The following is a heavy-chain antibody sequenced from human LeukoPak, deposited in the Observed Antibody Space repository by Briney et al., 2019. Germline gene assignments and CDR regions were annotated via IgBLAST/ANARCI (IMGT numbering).Heavy chain of an antibody. CDR3: ARVGTIFGVVIIPTTSPFDY. V-gene: IGHV1-18*01. J-gene: IGHJ4*02. CDR2: VSAYNGNT. Sequence: GASVKVSCKASGYTFTSYGISWVRQAPGQGLEWMGWVSAYNGNTNYAQKLQGRVTMNTDTSTSTAYMELRSLRSGDTAVYYCARVGTIFGVVIIPTTSPFDYWGQGTLVTVSS. CDR1: GYTFTSYG. D-gene: IGHD3-3*01.